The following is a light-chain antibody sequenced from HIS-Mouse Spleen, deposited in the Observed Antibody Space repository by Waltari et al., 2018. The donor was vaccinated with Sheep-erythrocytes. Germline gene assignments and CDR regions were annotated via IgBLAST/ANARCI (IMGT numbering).Light chain of an antibody. J-gene: IGKJ1*01. CDR1: HSLLHINGYNY. CDR2: LGS. Sequence: DMEVTQSQLSLHVPPGEPDSISFYSRHSLLHINGYNYLDWYLQKPGQSTQLLIYLGSNRASGVHDRFSGSGSGPDFTLKISRVQAEDVGVYYCMQALQTPRTFGQGTQVEIK. V-gene: IGKV2-28*01. CDR3: MQALQTPRT.